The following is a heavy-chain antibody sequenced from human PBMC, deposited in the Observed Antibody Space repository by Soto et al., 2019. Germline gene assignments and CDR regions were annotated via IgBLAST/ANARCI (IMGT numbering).Heavy chain of an antibody. CDR1: GGTFSSFA. CDR3: ARALNPVPTRNYYYFGKDV. J-gene: IGHJ6*02. V-gene: IGHV1-69*12. D-gene: IGHD4-17*01. CDR2: IIPIFGTA. Sequence: QVQLVQSGVEVKKPGSSVKVSCKASGGTFSSFAISWVRQAPGQGLEWMGGIIPIFGTATYAQKFQGRVTITADESTSTSYVELSSLRSEDTAEYYCARALNPVPTRNYYYFGKDVWGQVTTVTVSS.